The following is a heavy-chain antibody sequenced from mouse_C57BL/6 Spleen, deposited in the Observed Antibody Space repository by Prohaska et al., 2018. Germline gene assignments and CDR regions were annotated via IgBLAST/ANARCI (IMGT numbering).Heavy chain of an antibody. Sequence: HGKSLEWIGDINPNNGGTSYNQKFKGKATLTVDKSSSTAYMELRSLTSEDSAVYYCASLRLAYWGQGTLVTVSA. D-gene: IGHD2-12*01. CDR3: ASLRLAY. J-gene: IGHJ3*01. V-gene: IGHV1-26*01. CDR2: INPNNGGT.